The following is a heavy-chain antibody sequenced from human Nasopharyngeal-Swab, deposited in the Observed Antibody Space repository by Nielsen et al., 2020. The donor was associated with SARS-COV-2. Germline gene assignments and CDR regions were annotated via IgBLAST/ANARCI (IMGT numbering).Heavy chain of an antibody. D-gene: IGHD6-13*01. CDR3: ARDYGVATAAPGGGYYYYGLDV. CDR1: GDTFSSDA. Sequence: SVKVSCKASGDTFSSDAISWVRQAPGQRLEWVGRFIPIIGITNYPQKFQGRVTFTADKATSTAYMELSRLRSEDTAVYYCARDYGVATAAPGGGYYYYGLDVWGQGTTVTVSS. V-gene: IGHV1-69*04. J-gene: IGHJ6*02. CDR2: FIPIIGIT.